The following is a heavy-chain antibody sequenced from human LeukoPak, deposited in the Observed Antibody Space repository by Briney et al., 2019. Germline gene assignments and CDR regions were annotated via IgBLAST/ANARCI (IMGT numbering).Heavy chain of an antibody. CDR3: ARAGRQMATITYY. V-gene: IGHV3-21*01. CDR2: ISSSSSYI. D-gene: IGHD5-24*01. CDR1: GFTFSSYS. J-gene: IGHJ4*02. Sequence: PGGSLRLSCAASGFTFSSYSMDWVRQAPGKGLEWVSSISSSSSYIYYADSVKGRFTISRDNAKNSLYLQMNSLRAEDTAEYCCARAGRQMATITYYWGQGTLVTVSS.